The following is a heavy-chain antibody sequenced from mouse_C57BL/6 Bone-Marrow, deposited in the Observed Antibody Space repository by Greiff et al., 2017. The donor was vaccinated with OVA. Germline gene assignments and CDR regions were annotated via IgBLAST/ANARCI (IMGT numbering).Heavy chain of an antibody. CDR3: ATDFDY. CDR1: GYSITSGYY. Sequence: EVQRVESGPGLVKPSQSLSLTCSVTGYSITSGYYWNWIRQFPGNKLEWMGYISYDGSNNYNPSLKNRISITRDTSKNQFFLKLNSVTTEDTATYYCATDFDYWGQGTTLTVSS. J-gene: IGHJ2*01. CDR2: ISYDGSN. V-gene: IGHV3-6*01.